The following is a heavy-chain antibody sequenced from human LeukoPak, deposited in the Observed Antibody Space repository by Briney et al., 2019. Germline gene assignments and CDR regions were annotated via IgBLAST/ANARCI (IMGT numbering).Heavy chain of an antibody. J-gene: IGHJ6*02. D-gene: IGHD2-2*01. CDR1: GFTFSSYS. CDR3: ATPGYCSSTSCYSQQWHYYYGMDV. V-gene: IGHV3-21*01. CDR2: ISSSSYI. Sequence: GGSLRLSCAASGFTFSSYSMNWVRQAPGKGLEWVSSISSSSYIYYADSVKGRFTISRDNAKNSLYLQMNSLRAEDTAVYYCATPGYCSSTSCYSQQWHYYYGMDVWGQGTTVTVSS.